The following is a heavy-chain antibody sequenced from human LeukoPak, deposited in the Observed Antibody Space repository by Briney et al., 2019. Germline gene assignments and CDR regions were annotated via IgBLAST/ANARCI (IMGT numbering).Heavy chain of an antibody. J-gene: IGHJ4*02. D-gene: IGHD1-14*01. CDR1: GFTFSSYW. CDR2: ISYDGSNK. Sequence: GGSLRLSCAASGFTFSSYWMSWVRQAPGKGLEWVAVISYDGSNKYYADSVKGRFTISRDNSKNTLYLQMNSLRAEDTAVYYCATGGGSVDYWGQGTLVTVSS. CDR3: ATGGGSVDY. V-gene: IGHV3-30*03.